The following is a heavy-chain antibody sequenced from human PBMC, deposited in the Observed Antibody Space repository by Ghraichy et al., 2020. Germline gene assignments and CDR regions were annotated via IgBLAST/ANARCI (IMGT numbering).Heavy chain of an antibody. CDR3: AKLRAAGPYYYVMDV. Sequence: VSVISGSGGSTYNADSVKGRFTISRDNSKNTLYLQMNSLRAEDPAVYYCAKLRAAGPYYYVMDVWGQGTAVTV. CDR2: ISGSGGST. J-gene: IGHJ6*02. V-gene: IGHV3-23*01. D-gene: IGHD3-10*01.